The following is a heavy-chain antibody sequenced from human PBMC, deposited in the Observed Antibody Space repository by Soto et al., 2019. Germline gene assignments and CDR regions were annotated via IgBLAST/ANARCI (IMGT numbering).Heavy chain of an antibody. CDR1: GFTFSSVA. V-gene: IGHV3-23*01. Sequence: EVQLLESGGGLLQPGGSLRLSWAASGFTFSSVAMAWVRQAPGKGLEWVSSITDSGGSTDYADSVKGRFTISRDNSRNTLYLQMNSLRADDTAVYYCAKLYWNPRYFDYWGQGTRVTISS. D-gene: IGHD1-1*01. J-gene: IGHJ4*02. CDR3: AKLYWNPRYFDY. CDR2: ITDSGGST.